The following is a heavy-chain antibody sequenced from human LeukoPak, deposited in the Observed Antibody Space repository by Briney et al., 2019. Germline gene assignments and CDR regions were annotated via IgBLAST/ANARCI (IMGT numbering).Heavy chain of an antibody. CDR3: ARVPREYYDILTGYYISAGSDY. CDR2: ISSSSSYI. J-gene: IGHJ4*02. CDR1: GFTFSSYS. V-gene: IGHV3-21*01. Sequence: GGSLRLSCAASGFTFSSYSMNWVRQAPGKGLEWVSSISSSSSYIYYADSVKGRFTISRDNAKNSLYLQMNSLRAEDTGVYYCARVPREYYDILTGYYISAGSDYWGQGTLVTVSS. D-gene: IGHD3-9*01.